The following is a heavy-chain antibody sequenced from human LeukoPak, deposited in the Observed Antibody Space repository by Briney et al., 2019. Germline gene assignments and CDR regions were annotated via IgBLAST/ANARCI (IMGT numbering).Heavy chain of an antibody. J-gene: IGHJ4*02. CDR1: GFTFGDYA. V-gene: IGHV3-49*04. CDR3: TRGNHYYDSSGYSH. D-gene: IGHD3-22*01. Sequence: GRSLRLSCTASGFTFGDYAMSWVRQAPGKGLEWVGFIRSKAYGGTTEYAASVKGRFTISRDDSKSIAYLQMNSLKTEDTAVYYCTRGNHYYDSSGYSHWGQGTLVTVSS. CDR2: IRSKAYGGTT.